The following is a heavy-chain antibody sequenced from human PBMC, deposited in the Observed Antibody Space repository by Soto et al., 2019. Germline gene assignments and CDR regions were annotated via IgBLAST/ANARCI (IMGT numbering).Heavy chain of an antibody. CDR2: IIPIFGTA. V-gene: IGHV1-69*13. Sequence: GASVKVSCKASGGTFSSYAISWVRQAPGQGLEWMGGIIPIFGTANYAQKFQGRVTITADESTSTAYMELSSLRSEDTAVYYCARARPPGIHSSSSNYFDYWGQGTLVTVSS. CDR3: ARARPPGIHSSSSNYFDY. J-gene: IGHJ4*02. CDR1: GGTFSSYA. D-gene: IGHD6-6*01.